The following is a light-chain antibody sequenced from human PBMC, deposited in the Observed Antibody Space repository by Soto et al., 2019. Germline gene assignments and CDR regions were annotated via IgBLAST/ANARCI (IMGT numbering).Light chain of an antibody. J-gene: IGKJ5*01. CDR1: QSVGDY. Sequence: SCRSSQSVGDYLAWYQQKPGQAPTLLIYDASTRAAGVPSRFRGSGSGTDITPTIISLRPQDFCGSDCQQPRDWPPMTFGQGTRLEIK. CDR2: DAS. V-gene: IGKV3-11*01. CDR3: QQPRDWPPMT.